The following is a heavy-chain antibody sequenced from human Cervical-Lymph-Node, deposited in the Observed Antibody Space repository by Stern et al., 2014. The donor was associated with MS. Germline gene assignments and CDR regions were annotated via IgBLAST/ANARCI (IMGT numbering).Heavy chain of an antibody. CDR3: AKSSSPSHYYYYGMDV. CDR1: GFTFSSYG. V-gene: IGHV3-30*18. Sequence: VQLVESAGGVVQPGRSLRLSCAASGFTFSSYGMHWVRPAPGKGLEGVAVISYDGSNKYYADSVKGRFTISRDNSKNTLYLQMNSLRAEDTAVYYCAKSSSPSHYYYYGMDVWGQGTTVTVSS. CDR2: ISYDGSNK. J-gene: IGHJ6*02. D-gene: IGHD6-6*01.